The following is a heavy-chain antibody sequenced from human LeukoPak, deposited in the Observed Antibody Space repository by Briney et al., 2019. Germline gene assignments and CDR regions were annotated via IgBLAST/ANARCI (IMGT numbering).Heavy chain of an antibody. CDR1: GYTFTGYY. Sequence: GASVKVSCKASGYTFTGYYMHWVRQAPGQGLEWMGWINPNSGGTNYAQKFQGRVTMTRDTSISTAYMELSRLRSGDTAVYYCARGDYYGSGEDFDYWGQGTLVTVSS. D-gene: IGHD3-10*01. CDR3: ARGDYYGSGEDFDY. J-gene: IGHJ4*02. V-gene: IGHV1-2*02. CDR2: INPNSGGT.